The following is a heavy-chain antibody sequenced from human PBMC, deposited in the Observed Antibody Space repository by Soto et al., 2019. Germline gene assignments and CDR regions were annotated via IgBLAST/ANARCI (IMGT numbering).Heavy chain of an antibody. CDR3: ARSGGSGSYYPTYYHYYYGMDV. CDR2: IIPIFGTA. D-gene: IGHD3-10*01. V-gene: IGHV1-69*06. J-gene: IGHJ6*02. Sequence: KVSCKASGGTFSSYAISWVRQAPGQGLEWMGGIIPIFGTANYAQKFQGRVTITADKSTSTAYMELSSLRSEDTAVYYCARSGGSGSYYPTYYHYYYGMDVWGQGTTVTVSS. CDR1: GGTFSSYA.